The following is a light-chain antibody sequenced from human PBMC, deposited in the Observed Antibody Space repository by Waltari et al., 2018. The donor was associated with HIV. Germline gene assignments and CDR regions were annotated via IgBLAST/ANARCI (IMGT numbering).Light chain of an antibody. CDR2: EVT. J-gene: IGLJ1*01. CDR3: TSYTSISTLV. CDR1: SSDIGAYNY. V-gene: IGLV2-14*01. Sequence: QSALTQPASVSGSPGPSLTLSCTGPSSDIGAYNYVSWYQHHPGKVPKLLIYEVTNRPSGVSHRFSGSKSGNTASLTISGLQAEDEADFYCTSYTSISTLVFGTGTKVTVL.